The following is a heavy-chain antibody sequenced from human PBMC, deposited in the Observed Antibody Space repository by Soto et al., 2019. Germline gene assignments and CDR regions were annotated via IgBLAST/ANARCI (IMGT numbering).Heavy chain of an antibody. CDR2: ISYDGSNK. CDR1: GFTFSSYA. J-gene: IGHJ4*02. V-gene: IGHV3-30-3*01. D-gene: IGHD6-13*01. Sequence: PGGSLRLSCAASGFTFSSYAMHWVRQAPGKGLEWVAVISYDGSNKYYADSVKGRFTISRDNSKNTLYPQMNSLRAEDTAVYYCARDLKVRIAAAATYFDYWGQGT. CDR3: ARDLKVRIAAAATYFDY.